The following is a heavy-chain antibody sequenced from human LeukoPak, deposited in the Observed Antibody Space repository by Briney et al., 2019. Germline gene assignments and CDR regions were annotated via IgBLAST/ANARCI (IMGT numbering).Heavy chain of an antibody. J-gene: IGHJ4*02. CDR1: GGSISSGGYS. D-gene: IGHD4-17*01. CDR2: IYHSGST. V-gene: IGHV4-30-2*01. Sequence: PSQTLSLTCAVSGGSISSGGYSWSWIRQPPGKGLEWIGYIYHSGSTYYNPSLKSRVTISVDRSKNQFSLKLSSVTAVDTAVYYCAILTVTTSIWGQGTLVTVSS. CDR3: AILTVTTSI.